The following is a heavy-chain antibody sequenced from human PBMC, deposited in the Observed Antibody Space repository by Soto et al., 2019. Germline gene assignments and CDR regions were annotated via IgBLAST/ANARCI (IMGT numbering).Heavy chain of an antibody. CDR3: ARDRGLRFPNWFDP. CDR1: GFTFSSYS. CDR2: ISSSSSYI. V-gene: IGHV3-21*01. Sequence: GGSLRLSCAASGFTFSSYSMNWVRQAPGKGLEWVSSISSSSSYIYYADSVKGRFTISRDNAKNSLYLQMDSLRAEDTAVYYCARDRGLRFPNWFDPWGQGTLVTVSS. J-gene: IGHJ5*02. D-gene: IGHD5-12*01.